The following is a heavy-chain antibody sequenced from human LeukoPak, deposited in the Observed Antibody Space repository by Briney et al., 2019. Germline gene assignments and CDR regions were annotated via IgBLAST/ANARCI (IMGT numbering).Heavy chain of an antibody. J-gene: IGHJ4*02. CDR2: INSDGGST. Sequence: GGSLRLSCTASGFTFSSYWMHWVRQAPGKGLVWVSRINSDGGSTSYADSVKGRFTISRDNAKNTLYLQMNSLRAEDTAVYYCRYSSRGGFDYWGQGTLVTVSS. CDR3: RYSSRGGFDY. CDR1: GFTFSSYW. D-gene: IGHD6-13*01. V-gene: IGHV3-74*01.